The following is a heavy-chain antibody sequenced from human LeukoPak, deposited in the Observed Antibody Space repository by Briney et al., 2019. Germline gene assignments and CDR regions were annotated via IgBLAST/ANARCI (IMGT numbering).Heavy chain of an antibody. D-gene: IGHD3-3*01. CDR3: ARDPPLRFLEWTWYFDY. Sequence: PSETLSLTCAVYGGSFSGYYWSWIRQPPGKGLEWIGEINHSGSTNYNPSLKSRVTISVDTSKNQFSLKLSSVTAADTAVYYCARDPPLRFLEWTWYFDYWGQGTLVTVSS. V-gene: IGHV4-34*01. CDR1: GGSFSGYY. CDR2: INHSGST. J-gene: IGHJ4*02.